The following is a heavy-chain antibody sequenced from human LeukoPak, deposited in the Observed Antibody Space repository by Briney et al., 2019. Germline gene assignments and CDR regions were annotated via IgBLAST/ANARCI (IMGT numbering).Heavy chain of an antibody. D-gene: IGHD4-17*01. V-gene: IGHV3-7*05. J-gene: IGHJ4*02. CDR1: GFTFSRYW. Sequence: PGGSLRLSCAASGFTFSRYWMSWVRQAPGKGLEWVAKIKQDGSEKNYVDSVKGRFTISRDNAKNSLYLQMNSLRAEDTAVYHCARGGDYFDYWGQGTLVTVSS. CDR3: ARGGDYFDY. CDR2: IKQDGSEK.